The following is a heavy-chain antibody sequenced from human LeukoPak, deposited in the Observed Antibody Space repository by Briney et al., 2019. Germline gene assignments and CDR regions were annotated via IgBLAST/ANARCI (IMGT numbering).Heavy chain of an antibody. Sequence: GGSLRLSCAASGFTFSSYAIDWVRQAPGKGLEWVANIKRDGSEKYYVDSVKGRFTISRDNAENSLYLQVNSLRAEDTAVYFCAREVPGGATALDYWGQGTLVTVSS. J-gene: IGHJ4*02. V-gene: IGHV3-7*04. CDR1: GFTFSSYA. CDR3: AREVPGGATALDY. CDR2: IKRDGSEK. D-gene: IGHD1-26*01.